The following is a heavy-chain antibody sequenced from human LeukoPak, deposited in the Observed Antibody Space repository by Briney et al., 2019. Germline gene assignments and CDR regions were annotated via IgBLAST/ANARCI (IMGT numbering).Heavy chain of an antibody. Sequence: SETLSLTCTVSGGSISSSSYYWGWIRQPPGKGLEWIGSIYYSGSTNYNPSLKSRVTISVDTSKNQFSLKLSSVTAADTAVYYCARSIAARPYDYWGQGTLVTVSS. V-gene: IGHV4-39*07. CDR3: ARSIAARPYDY. D-gene: IGHD6-6*01. CDR2: IYYSGST. CDR1: GGSISSSSYY. J-gene: IGHJ4*02.